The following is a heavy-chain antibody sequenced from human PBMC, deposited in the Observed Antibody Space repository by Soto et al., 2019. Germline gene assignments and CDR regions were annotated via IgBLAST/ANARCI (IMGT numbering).Heavy chain of an antibody. Sequence: GGSLRLSCAASGFTFSSYAMHWVRQAPGKGLEWVAVISYDGSNKYYADSVKGRFTISRDNSKNTLYLQMNSLRAEGTAVYYCARDLAVAGTDYYYGLDVWGQGTTVTVSS. CDR2: ISYDGSNK. CDR3: ARDLAVAGTDYYYGLDV. D-gene: IGHD6-19*01. CDR1: GFTFSSYA. V-gene: IGHV3-30-3*01. J-gene: IGHJ6*02.